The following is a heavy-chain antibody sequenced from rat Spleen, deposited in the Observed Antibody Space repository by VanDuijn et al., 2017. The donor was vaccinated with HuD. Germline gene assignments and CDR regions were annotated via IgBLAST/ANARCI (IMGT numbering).Heavy chain of an antibody. Sequence: QVQLKGSGPGLVQPSRTLSLTCNVSGFSLTSYGVNWVRQPPGKGLEWIAAIWGGGSTYYNSALKSRLSISRDTSKSQVLLKMDSLQTEDTAMYFCAREGPFNPFAYWGQGTLVTVSS. V-gene: IGHV2S8*01. CDR3: AREGPFNPFAY. CDR1: GFSLTSYG. CDR2: IWGGGST. D-gene: IGHD1-3*01. J-gene: IGHJ3*01.